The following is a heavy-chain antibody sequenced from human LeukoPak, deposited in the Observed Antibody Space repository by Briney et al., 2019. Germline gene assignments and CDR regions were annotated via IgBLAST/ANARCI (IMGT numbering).Heavy chain of an antibody. CDR2: ISSNGGST. V-gene: IGHV3-64D*06. CDR3: VKDYSSSWYERSWFDP. D-gene: IGHD6-13*01. CDR1: RFTFSSYA. J-gene: IGHJ5*02. Sequence: PGGSLRLSCSASRFTFSSYAMHWVRQAPGEGLEYVSAISSNGGSTYYADSVKGRFTISRDNSKNTLYLQMSSLRAEDTAVYYCVKDYSSSWYERSWFDPWGQGTLVTVSS.